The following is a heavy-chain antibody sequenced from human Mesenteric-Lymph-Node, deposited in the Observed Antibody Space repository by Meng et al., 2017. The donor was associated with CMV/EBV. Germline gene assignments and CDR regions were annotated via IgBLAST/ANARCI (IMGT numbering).Heavy chain of an antibody. CDR1: GFTVSGSY. CDR2: IYSGGST. D-gene: IGHD1-14*01. CDR3: ARPGYLDY. J-gene: IGHJ4*02. Sequence: GESLKISCAASGFTVSGSYMSWVRQAPRNGLEWVSTIYSGGSTYYAGSVKGRFTISRDNSKNTLYLQMNSLRREDTAMYYCARPGYLDYWGRGTLVTVSS. V-gene: IGHV3-53*05.